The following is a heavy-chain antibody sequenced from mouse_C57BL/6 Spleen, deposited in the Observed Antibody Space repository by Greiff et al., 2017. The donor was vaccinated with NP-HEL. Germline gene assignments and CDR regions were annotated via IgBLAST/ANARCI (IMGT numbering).Heavy chain of an antibody. D-gene: IGHD2-3*01. CDR1: GYTFTDYN. J-gene: IGHJ3*01. CDR3: ARLYDGYWFAY. Sequence: VQLQQSGPELVKPGASVKIPCKASGYTFTDYNMDWVKQSHGKSLEWIGDINPNNGGTIYNQKFKGKATLTVDKSSSTAYMELRSLTSEDTAVYYCARLYDGYWFAYWGQGTLVTVSA. CDR2: INPNNGGT. V-gene: IGHV1-18*01.